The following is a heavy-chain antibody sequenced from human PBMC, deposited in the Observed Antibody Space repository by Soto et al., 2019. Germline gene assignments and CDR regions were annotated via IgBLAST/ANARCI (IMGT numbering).Heavy chain of an antibody. CDR1: AGSISSEVFS. D-gene: IGHD3-22*01. J-gene: IGHJ6*02. V-gene: IGHV4-30-2*01. Sequence: PSDTLSLTCAAAAGSISSEVFSWSWLRQPPGKGLEWIGYIYHSGSTYYNPSLESRVTTSGDRSRNQFSLKVSSVTAADTAVYYCARAGYYESDISPGRYCYYCKGVWDQWGTGTVS. CDR2: IYHSGST. CDR3: ARAGYYESDISPGRYCYYCKGV.